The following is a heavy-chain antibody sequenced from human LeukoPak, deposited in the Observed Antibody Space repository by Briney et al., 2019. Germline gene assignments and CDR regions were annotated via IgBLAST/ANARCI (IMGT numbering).Heavy chain of an antibody. D-gene: IGHD3-22*01. CDR3: ASFSYYDSSGFDY. CDR2: IYPGDSDT. Sequence: GESLKISCKGSGYSFTSYWIGWVRQMPGKGLEWMGIIYPGDSDTRNSPSFQGQVTISADKSISTAYLQWSSLKASDTAMYYCASFSYYDSSGFDYWGQGTLVTVSS. V-gene: IGHV5-51*01. CDR1: GYSFTSYW. J-gene: IGHJ4*02.